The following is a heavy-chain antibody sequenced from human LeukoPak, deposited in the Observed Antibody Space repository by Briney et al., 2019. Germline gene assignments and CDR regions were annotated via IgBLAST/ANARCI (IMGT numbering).Heavy chain of an antibody. Sequence: PGGSLRLSCAASGFTFSSYAMSWVRQAPGKGLEWVSVIYSGGTTYYADSVKGRFTISTDNSKNTLYLQMNSLRTEDTAIYYCARGTGDSSGLDFDYWGQGTLVTVSS. CDR1: GFTFSSYA. J-gene: IGHJ4*02. CDR2: IYSGGTT. CDR3: ARGTGDSSGLDFDY. D-gene: IGHD3-22*01. V-gene: IGHV3-23*03.